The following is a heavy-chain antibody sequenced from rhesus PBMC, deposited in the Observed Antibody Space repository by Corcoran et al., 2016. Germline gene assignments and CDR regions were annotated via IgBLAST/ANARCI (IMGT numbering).Heavy chain of an antibody. Sequence: QVQLQESGPGVVKPSEPLSLTCAVSGGSLSSYWLGWLRQPPGHGLEWIGQIYGGSGSTSYNPSPKIRVTISSDTSKKWLSLKRSSVTAADTAVYYCAKRGFDGSGYYLDYWGQGVLVTVSS. CDR2: IYGGSGST. CDR1: GGSLSSYW. J-gene: IGHJ4*01. CDR3: AKRGFDGSGYYLDY. D-gene: IGHD3-28*01. V-gene: IGHV4-147*01.